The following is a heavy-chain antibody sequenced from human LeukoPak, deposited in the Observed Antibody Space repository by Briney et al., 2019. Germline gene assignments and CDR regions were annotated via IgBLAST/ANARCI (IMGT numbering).Heavy chain of an antibody. J-gene: IGHJ4*02. Sequence: GGSLRLSCAASGFTFSSYAMSWVRQAPGKGPEWVSAISGSGGSTYYAASMKGRFTISRENSKNTLYLQINSLRAEDTAVYYCAKEIDSSGYYDFWGQGTLVTVSS. CDR3: AKEIDSSGYYDF. V-gene: IGHV3-23*01. CDR2: ISGSGGST. CDR1: GFTFSSYA. D-gene: IGHD3-22*01.